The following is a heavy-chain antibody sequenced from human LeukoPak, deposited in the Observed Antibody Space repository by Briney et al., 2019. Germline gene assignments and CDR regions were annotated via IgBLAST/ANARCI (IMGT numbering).Heavy chain of an antibody. V-gene: IGHV3-48*03. CDR2: FSPSGSTI. Sequence: GGTLGFSVAPSDLPFVVYEWNWCGTVPGPGLNGVSNFSPSGSTIYYADSVKGRFTISRDNAKNSLYLQMNSLRVEDTGIYYCARTGYSRSWFEYYFDSWGQGTLVTVPS. CDR1: DLPFVVY. J-gene: IGHJ4*02. CDR3: ARTGYSRSWFEYYFDS. D-gene: IGHD6-13*01.